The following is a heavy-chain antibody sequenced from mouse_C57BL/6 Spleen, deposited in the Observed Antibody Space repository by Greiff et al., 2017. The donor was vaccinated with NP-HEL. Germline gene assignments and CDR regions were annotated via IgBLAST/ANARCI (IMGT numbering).Heavy chain of an antibody. D-gene: IGHD2-4*01. Sequence: DVKLQESGGGLVQPGESLKLSCESNEYEFPSHDMSWVRKTSEKRLELVAAINSDGGSTYYPDTLERRFIFSRDNTMKTLYLQMSSLRSEDTALYYCARHEEDYGFAYWGQGTLVTVSA. CDR2: INSDGGST. V-gene: IGHV5-2*01. CDR1: EYEFPSHD. CDR3: ARHEEDYGFAY. J-gene: IGHJ3*01.